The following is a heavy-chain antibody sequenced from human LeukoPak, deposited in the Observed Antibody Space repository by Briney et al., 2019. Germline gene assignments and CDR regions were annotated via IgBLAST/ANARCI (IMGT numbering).Heavy chain of an antibody. CDR3: AKDGQIAAAAYYFDY. J-gene: IGHJ4*02. V-gene: IGHV3-21*01. D-gene: IGHD6-13*01. CDR1: GFIYTKYA. Sequence: GGSLRLSCEASGFIYTKYAMTWARQAPGKGLEWVSSISSSSSYIYYADSVKGRFTVSRDSAKNSLYLQMNSLRAEDTAVYYCAKDGQIAAAAYYFDYWGQGTLVTVSS. CDR2: ISSSSSYI.